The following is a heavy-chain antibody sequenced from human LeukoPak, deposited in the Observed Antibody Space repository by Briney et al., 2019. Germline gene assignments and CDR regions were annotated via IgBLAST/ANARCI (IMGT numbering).Heavy chain of an antibody. Sequence: ASVTVSYTGSGYTVTSYGISWGRQAPGQGLEGRGWISAYNGKTNYAQKLQGRATTTTDTSTSTAYMELRSLRADATAVHCCARALITILGVAIKENWFAPWGKGTLVTVPS. CDR1: GYTVTSYG. J-gene: IGHJ5*02. D-gene: IGHD3-3*01. CDR2: ISAYNGKT. V-gene: IGHV1-18*01. CDR3: ARALITILGVAIKENWFAP.